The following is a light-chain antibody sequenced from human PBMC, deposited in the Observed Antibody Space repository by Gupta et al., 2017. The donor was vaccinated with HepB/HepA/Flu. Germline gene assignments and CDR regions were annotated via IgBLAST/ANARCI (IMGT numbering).Light chain of an antibody. CDR1: QSISSY. CDR2: AAS. CDR3: QQSYSTPA. J-gene: IGKJ1*01. Sequence: DIQMTQSPSSLSASVGDRVTITCRASQSISSYFNWYQQKPGKAPKLLIYAASSLQSGVPSRCSGSGSGTDFTLTISRLQPEDFATYYCQQSYSTPAFGQGTKVEIK. V-gene: IGKV1-39*01.